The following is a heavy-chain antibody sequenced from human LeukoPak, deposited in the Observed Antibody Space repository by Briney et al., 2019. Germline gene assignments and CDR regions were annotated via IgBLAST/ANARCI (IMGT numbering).Heavy chain of an antibody. V-gene: IGHV4-30-2*01. CDR3: ARCGGSGYPDY. CDR1: GGSISSGGYS. Sequence: PSQTLSLTCAASGGSISSGGYSWSWIRQPPGKGLEWIGYIYHSGSTYYNPSLKSRVTISVDRSKNQFSLKLSSVTAADTAVYYCARCGGSGYPDYWGQGTLVTVSS. D-gene: IGHD3-22*01. CDR2: IYHSGST. J-gene: IGHJ4*02.